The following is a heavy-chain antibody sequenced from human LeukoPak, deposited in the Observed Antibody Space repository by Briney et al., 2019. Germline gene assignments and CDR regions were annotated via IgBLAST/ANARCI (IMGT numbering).Heavy chain of an antibody. Sequence: PSETLSLTCAVSGGSISSGGYSRSWIRQPPGKGLEWIGYIYHSGSTYYNPSLKSRVTISVDRSKNQFSLKLSSVTAADTAVYYCARAPGYYYDSRVLHAFDIWGQGTMVTVSS. CDR1: GGSISSGGYS. V-gene: IGHV4-30-2*01. D-gene: IGHD3-22*01. J-gene: IGHJ3*02. CDR2: IYHSGST. CDR3: ARAPGYYYDSRVLHAFDI.